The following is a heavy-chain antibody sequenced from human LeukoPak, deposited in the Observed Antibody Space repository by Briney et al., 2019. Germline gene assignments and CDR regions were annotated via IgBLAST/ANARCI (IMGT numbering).Heavy chain of an antibody. CDR1: GFTFSSYG. CDR2: ISSTGGTT. D-gene: IGHD2-15*01. J-gene: IGHJ6*03. CDR3: AKNGDRGAYCTGGTCYPYFYYYMDV. V-gene: IGHV3-23*01. Sequence: HTGGSLRLSCAASGFTFSSYGMSWVRQAPGKGLEWVSSISSTGGTTYYADSVKGRFTISRDNSKNTLYLQMNSLRAEDTAIYYCAKNGDRGAYCTGGTCYPYFYYYMDVWGKGTTVTI.